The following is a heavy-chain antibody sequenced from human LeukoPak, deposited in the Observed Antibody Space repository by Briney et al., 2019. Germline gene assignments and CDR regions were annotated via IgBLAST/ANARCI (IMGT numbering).Heavy chain of an antibody. CDR1: GFTFSRYA. CDR3: AKKNGDYSPPAFDY. J-gene: IGHJ4*02. CDR2: ISGSGGST. D-gene: IGHD4-17*01. Sequence: GGSLRPSCAASGFTFSRYAMSWVRQAPGKGLEWVSAISGSGGSTYYADSVKGRFTISRDNSKNTLYLQMNSLRAEDTAVYYCAKKNGDYSPPAFDYWGQGTLVTVSS. V-gene: IGHV3-23*01.